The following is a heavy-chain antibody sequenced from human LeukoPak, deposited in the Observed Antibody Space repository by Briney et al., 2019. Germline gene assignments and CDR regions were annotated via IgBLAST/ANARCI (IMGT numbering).Heavy chain of an antibody. Sequence: PGGSLRLSCAASGLTFISYSIHWVRQAPGKGLEWVAVISYDGSNKYYADSVKGRFTISRDNSKNTLYLQMNSLRAEDTAVYYCARDPLAYWGQGTLVTVSS. CDR3: ARDPLAY. CDR2: ISYDGSNK. J-gene: IGHJ4*02. V-gene: IGHV3-30*19. CDR1: GLTFISYS.